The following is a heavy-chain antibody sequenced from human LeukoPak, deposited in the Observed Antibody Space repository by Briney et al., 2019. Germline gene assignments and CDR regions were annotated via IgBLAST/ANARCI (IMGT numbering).Heavy chain of an antibody. CDR3: AKGYDFWIAYYLAY. J-gene: IGHJ4*02. Sequence: GGSLRLSCAASGFTFSSYAMSWVRQAPGKGLEWVSAISGSGGSTYYADSVKGRFTISRDNSKNTLYLQMNSLRAEDTAVYYCAKGYDFWIAYYLAYGGQGTLVTVSS. V-gene: IGHV3-23*01. D-gene: IGHD3-3*01. CDR2: ISGSGGST. CDR1: GFTFSSYA.